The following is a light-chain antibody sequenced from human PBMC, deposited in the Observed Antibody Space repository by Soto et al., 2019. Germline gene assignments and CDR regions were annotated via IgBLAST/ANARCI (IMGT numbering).Light chain of an antibody. CDR1: SDDVGGYNY. J-gene: IGLJ1*01. CDR2: EVS. Sequence: VLTQPPSASGSLGQSVTISCTGTSDDVGGYNYVSWYQQHPGKAPKIMIYEVSKRPSGVPDRFSGSKSGNTASLTVSGLQAEDEAAYYCCSHAGDNTYVFGTGTQLTVL. CDR3: CSHAGDNTYV. V-gene: IGLV2-8*01.